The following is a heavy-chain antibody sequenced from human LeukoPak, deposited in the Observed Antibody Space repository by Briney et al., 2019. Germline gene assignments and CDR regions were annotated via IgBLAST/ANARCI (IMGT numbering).Heavy chain of an antibody. CDR2: ISNSGSTT. Sequence: GGSLRLSCAASGFTFSNYEMNWVRQAPGKGLEWISYISNSGSTTYYADSVKGRFTMSRDNAKNSLYLQMNSLRAEDTAVYYCARDRYDYVWGSYRRPFHFDYWGQGTLVTVSS. CDR3: ARDRYDYVWGSYRRPFHFDY. D-gene: IGHD3-16*02. V-gene: IGHV3-48*03. CDR1: GFTFSNYE. J-gene: IGHJ4*02.